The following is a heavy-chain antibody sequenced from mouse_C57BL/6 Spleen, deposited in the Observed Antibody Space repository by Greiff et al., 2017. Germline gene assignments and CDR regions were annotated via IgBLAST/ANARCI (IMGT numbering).Heavy chain of an antibody. CDR1: GFTFSSYT. V-gene: IGHV5-9*01. CDR3: ARQIYYYGSSLFDY. D-gene: IGHD1-1*01. CDR2: ISGGGGNT. Sequence: EVNLVESGGGLVKPGGSLKLSCAASGFTFSSYTMSWVRQTPEKRLEWVATISGGGGNTYYPDSVKGRFTISRDNAKNTLYLQMSSLRSEDTALYYCARQIYYYGSSLFDYWGQGTTLTVSS. J-gene: IGHJ2*01.